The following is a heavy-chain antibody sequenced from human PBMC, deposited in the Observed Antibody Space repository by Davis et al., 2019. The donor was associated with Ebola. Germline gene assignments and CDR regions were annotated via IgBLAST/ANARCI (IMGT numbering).Heavy chain of an antibody. D-gene: IGHD2-15*01. CDR3: ARSRVADY. J-gene: IGHJ4*02. CDR2: IYYSGST. CDR1: GGSISSSSYY. V-gene: IGHV4-61*01. Sequence: GSLRLSCTVSGGSISSSSYYWSWIRQPPGKGLEWIGYIYYSGSTNYNPSLKSRVTISVDTSKNQFSLKLSSVTAADTAVYYCARSRVADYWGQGTLVTVSS.